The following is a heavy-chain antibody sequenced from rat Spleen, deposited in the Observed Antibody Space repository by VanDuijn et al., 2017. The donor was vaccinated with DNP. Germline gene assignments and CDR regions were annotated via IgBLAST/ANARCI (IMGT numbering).Heavy chain of an antibody. V-gene: IGHV5-19*01. CDR3: TTDFEVGV. CDR1: GFTFSNYG. J-gene: IGHJ4*01. D-gene: IGHD5-1*01. CDR2: VSVSAGST. Sequence: EVELVESGGGLVQPGRSMKLSCAASGFTFSNYGMAWVRQAPTKGLEWVASVSVSAGSTSYQDSVKGRFTISRDDARSTLYLEMDSLRSEDTATYYCTTDFEVGVWGQGTSVTVSS.